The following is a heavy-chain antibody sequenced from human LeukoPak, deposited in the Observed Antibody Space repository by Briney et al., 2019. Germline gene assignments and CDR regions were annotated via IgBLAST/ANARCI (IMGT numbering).Heavy chain of an antibody. CDR3: ADPPSDF. Sequence: ETLSLTCAVYGGSFSGYYWSWIRQAPGKGLEWVANINQDGSEKYHGDSVKGRFTISRDNAKSSLFLEMSSLRAEDTAVYYCADPPSDFWGQGTLVAVSS. V-gene: IGHV3-7*01. CDR2: INQDGSEK. CDR1: GGSFSGYY. J-gene: IGHJ4*02.